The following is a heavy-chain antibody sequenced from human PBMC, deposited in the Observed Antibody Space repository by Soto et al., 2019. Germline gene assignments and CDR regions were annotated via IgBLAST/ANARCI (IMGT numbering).Heavy chain of an antibody. CDR2: ISYDGSNK. V-gene: IGHV3-30*18. J-gene: IGHJ4*02. Sequence: VAVISYDGSNKYYADSVKGRFTISRDNSKNTLYLQMNSLRAEDTAVYYCAKGDDILTGYYSVDYWGQGTLVTVSS. D-gene: IGHD3-9*01. CDR3: AKGDDILTGYYSVDY.